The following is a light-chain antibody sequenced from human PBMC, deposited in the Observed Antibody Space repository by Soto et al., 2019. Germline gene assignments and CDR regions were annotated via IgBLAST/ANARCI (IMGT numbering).Light chain of an antibody. J-gene: IGLJ3*02. CDR1: SSDVGGYNY. CDR2: DVS. CDR3: CSFAGSYTFWV. V-gene: IGLV2-11*01. Sequence: QSALTQPASVSGSPGQSITISCTGTSSDVGGYNYVSWYQQYPGKAPKLVIYDVSKRPSGVPDRFSGSKSGNTASLTISGLQAEDEADYYCCSFAGSYTFWVFGGGTKLTVL.